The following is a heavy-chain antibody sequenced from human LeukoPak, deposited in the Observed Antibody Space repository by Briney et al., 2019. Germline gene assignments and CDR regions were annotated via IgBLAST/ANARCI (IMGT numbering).Heavy chain of an antibody. J-gene: IGHJ4*02. D-gene: IGHD3-22*01. CDR1: GGTFSSYA. CDR3: ARDGTYYYDSSGFYYGY. CDR2: IIPIFGTA. Sequence: SVKVSCKASGGTFSSYAISWVRQAPGQGLEWMGRIIPIFGTANYAQKFQGRVTITTDESTSTAYMELSSLRSEDTAVYYCARDGTYYYDSSGFYYGYWGQGTLVTVSS. V-gene: IGHV1-69*05.